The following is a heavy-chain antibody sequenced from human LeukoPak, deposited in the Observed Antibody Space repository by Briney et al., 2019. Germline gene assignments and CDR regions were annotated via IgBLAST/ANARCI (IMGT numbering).Heavy chain of an antibody. CDR1: GFTFRTYA. CDR3: ARVGGAYIFDY. D-gene: IGHD3-10*01. Sequence: GGSLRLSCAASGFTFRTYAMSWVRQTPGKGLEWVSTINDSGSDTYYADSVKGRFTISRDNSKNTLYLQMNTLRAEDTAIYYCARVGGAYIFDYWGQGTLATVSS. J-gene: IGHJ4*02. CDR2: INDSGSDT. V-gene: IGHV3-23*01.